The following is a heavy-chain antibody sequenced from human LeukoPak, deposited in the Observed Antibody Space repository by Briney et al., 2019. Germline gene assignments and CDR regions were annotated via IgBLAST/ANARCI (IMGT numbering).Heavy chain of an antibody. CDR2: IYHSGST. D-gene: IGHD6-13*01. V-gene: IGHV4-30-2*01. CDR3: ARHGTYSSSWYDAFDI. CDR1: GGSISSGGYY. Sequence: SETLSLTCTVSGGSISSGGYYWSWIRQPPGKGLEWIGYIYHSGSTYYNPSLKSRVTISVDTSKNQFSLKLSSVTAADTAVYYCARHGTYSSSWYDAFDIWGQGTMVTVSS. J-gene: IGHJ3*02.